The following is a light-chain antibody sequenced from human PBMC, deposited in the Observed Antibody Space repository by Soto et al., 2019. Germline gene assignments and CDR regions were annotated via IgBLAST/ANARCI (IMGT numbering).Light chain of an antibody. CDR2: AAS. CDR3: QQYNSWPPWA. V-gene: IGKV3-15*01. Sequence: EIVMTQSPATLSVSPGERAILSCRASQSVSSNLAWYQQKPGQAPRLLLFAASTRATGIPARFSGSGSGTDFTLTISSLQSEDFAIYYCQQYNSWPPWAFGQGTKVEI. J-gene: IGKJ1*01. CDR1: QSVSSN.